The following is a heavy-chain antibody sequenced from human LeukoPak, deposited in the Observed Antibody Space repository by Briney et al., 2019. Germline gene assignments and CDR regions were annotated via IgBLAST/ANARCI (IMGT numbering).Heavy chain of an antibody. Sequence: GRSLRLSCAASGFTFSSYGMHWVRQAPGKGLEWVAVVWYDGSNKYYADSVKGRFTISRDNSKNTLYLQMNSLRAEDTAVYYCARDARYLGYFDYWGQGTLVTVSS. J-gene: IGHJ4*02. CDR3: ARDARYLGYFDY. V-gene: IGHV3-33*01. CDR2: VWYDGSNK. CDR1: GFTFSSYG. D-gene: IGHD1-26*01.